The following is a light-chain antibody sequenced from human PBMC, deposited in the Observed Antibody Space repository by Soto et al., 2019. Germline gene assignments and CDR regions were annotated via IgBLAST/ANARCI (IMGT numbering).Light chain of an antibody. CDR3: QPYDSSLSGRVV. Sequence: QSVLTQPPSVSGAPGQRVTISCTGGSSSIGAGYDVHWYQHLPGTAPKLLIYGDSNRPSGVPDRFSGSKSGTSASLAITGLQAEDEGDYYCQPYDSSLSGRVVFGGGTKLTVL. J-gene: IGLJ2*01. CDR2: GDS. V-gene: IGLV1-40*01. CDR1: SSSIGAGYD.